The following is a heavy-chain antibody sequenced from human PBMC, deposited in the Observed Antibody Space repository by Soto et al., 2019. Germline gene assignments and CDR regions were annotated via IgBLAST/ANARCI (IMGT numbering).Heavy chain of an antibody. V-gene: IGHV4-30-4*01. Sequence: QVQLQESGPGLVKPSETLSLTCTVSGGSISGGVHSWSWIRQPPGKGLEWFGHIFDSGSTYYNPSFKSRLTISVDTSKNQFSLRLSSVTAADTAVYYCAREIMPLTNDWYFDLWGRSTLVTVSS. CDR2: IFDSGST. CDR1: GGSISGGVHS. J-gene: IGHJ2*01. CDR3: AREIMPLTNDWYFDL. D-gene: IGHD2-8*01.